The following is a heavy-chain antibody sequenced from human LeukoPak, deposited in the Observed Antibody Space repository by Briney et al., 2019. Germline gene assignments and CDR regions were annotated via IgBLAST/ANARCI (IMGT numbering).Heavy chain of an antibody. Sequence: GGSLSPSCAASGFTLSTHWMHWVRQDPEKGLVWVSRITSDGSGTIYADSVKGRFTISRDNAKNTLYLQMNSLRAEDTAVYYCARDRGGSGPTTVDYWGQGTLVTVSS. CDR1: GFTLSTHW. CDR2: ITSDGSGT. CDR3: ARDRGGSGPTTVDY. D-gene: IGHD6-19*01. J-gene: IGHJ4*02. V-gene: IGHV3-74*01.